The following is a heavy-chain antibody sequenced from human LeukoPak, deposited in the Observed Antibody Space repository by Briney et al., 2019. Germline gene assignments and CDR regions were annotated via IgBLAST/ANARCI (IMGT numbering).Heavy chain of an antibody. Sequence: GGSLRLSCAPSGLSFSSYTIHWVRQAPGKGLEWVSSISSTSGYIHYADSVKGRFSISRDNAKNLVHLEMDILRADDTAVYYCARDSSYYDSSGYYNGNDAFDIWGQGTMVTVSS. CDR1: GLSFSSYT. V-gene: IGHV3-21*01. CDR2: ISSTSGYI. CDR3: ARDSSYYDSSGYYNGNDAFDI. J-gene: IGHJ3*02. D-gene: IGHD3-22*01.